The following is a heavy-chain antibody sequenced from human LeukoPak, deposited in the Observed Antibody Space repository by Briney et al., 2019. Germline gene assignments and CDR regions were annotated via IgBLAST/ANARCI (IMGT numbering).Heavy chain of an antibody. D-gene: IGHD6-19*01. CDR1: GFTFSTFA. CDR2: ISDSGGST. Sequence: GGSLRLACAASGFTFSTFAMNWVRQAPGKGLEWVSAISDSGGSTYYADSVKGRFTVFRDNSKSTLYLQVSSLRAEDTAIYYCAKGGGWLYYFDYWGRGTLVTVSS. CDR3: AKGGGWLYYFDY. J-gene: IGHJ4*02. V-gene: IGHV3-23*01.